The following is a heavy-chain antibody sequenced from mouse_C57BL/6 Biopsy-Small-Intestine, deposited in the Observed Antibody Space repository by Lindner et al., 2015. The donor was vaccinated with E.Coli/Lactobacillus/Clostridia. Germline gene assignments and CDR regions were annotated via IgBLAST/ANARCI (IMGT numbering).Heavy chain of an antibody. Sequence: VQLQESGPELVKPGASVTISCKASGYSFSGYYMNWVKQSPEKSLEWIGEINPSTGGTTYNQKFKAKATLTVDKSSSTAYMQLKSLTSEDSAVYYCARPYSKGDAMDYWGQGTSVTVSS. CDR2: INPSTGGT. J-gene: IGHJ4*01. D-gene: IGHD2-5*01. CDR3: ARPYSKGDAMDY. V-gene: IGHV1-42*01. CDR1: GYSFSGYY.